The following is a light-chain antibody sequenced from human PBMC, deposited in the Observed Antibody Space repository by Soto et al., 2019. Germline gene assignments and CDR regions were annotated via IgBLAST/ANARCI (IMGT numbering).Light chain of an antibody. V-gene: IGKV3-11*01. CDR1: QSVSSY. J-gene: IGKJ4*01. CDR3: QQRSNWRST. CDR2: DAS. Sequence: EIVLTQSPGTLSLSPGERATLSCRASQSVSSYLAWYQQKPGQAPRLLIYDASNRATGIPARFSGSGSGTDFTLTISSLEPEDFAVYYCQQRSNWRSTFGGGTKVDI.